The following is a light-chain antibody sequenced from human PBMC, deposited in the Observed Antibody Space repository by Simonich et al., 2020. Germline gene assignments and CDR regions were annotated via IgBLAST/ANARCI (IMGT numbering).Light chain of an antibody. Sequence: QSALTQPRSVSGSPGQSVTISCTGTSSDVGGYNYVSWYQQHPGKAPKLMIYDVSQRTTGVPDRISGSKSGNTASLTISGLQAEDEADYYCCSYTSSSTLVFGGGTKLTVL. J-gene: IGLJ2*01. CDR1: SSDVGGYNY. CDR2: DVS. V-gene: IGLV2-11*01. CDR3: CSYTSSSTLV.